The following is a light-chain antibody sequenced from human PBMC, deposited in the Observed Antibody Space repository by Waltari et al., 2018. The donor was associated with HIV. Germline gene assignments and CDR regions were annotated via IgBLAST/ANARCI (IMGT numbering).Light chain of an antibody. Sequence: QSVLTQPPSVSGAPGQRVTISCTGSSSHIGAGYDVHWSQQLPGTAPKLLIYGNNNRPSGVPDRFSGSKSGTSASLAITGLQAEDEADYYCQSYDSSLSAFVFGTGTKVTVL. J-gene: IGLJ1*01. CDR1: SSHIGAGYD. CDR3: QSYDSSLSAFV. V-gene: IGLV1-40*01. CDR2: GNN.